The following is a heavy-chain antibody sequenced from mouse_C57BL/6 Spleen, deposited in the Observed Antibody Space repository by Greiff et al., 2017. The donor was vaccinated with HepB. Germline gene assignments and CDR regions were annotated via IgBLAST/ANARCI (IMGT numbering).Heavy chain of an antibody. Sequence: QVQLQQSGPELVKPGASVKISCKASGYAFSSSWMNWVKQRPGKGLEWIGRIYPGDGDTNYNGKFKGKATLTADKSSSTAYMQLSSLTSEDSAVYFCASEGYYYAMDYWGQGTSVTVSS. J-gene: IGHJ4*01. CDR1: GYAFSSSW. CDR2: IYPGDGDT. CDR3: ASEGYYYAMDY. V-gene: IGHV1-82*01.